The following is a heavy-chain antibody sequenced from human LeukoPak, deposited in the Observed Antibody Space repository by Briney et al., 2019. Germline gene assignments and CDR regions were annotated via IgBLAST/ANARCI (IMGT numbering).Heavy chain of an antibody. Sequence: GGTLRFSCAASGFTFSSYGMHWVRQAPGKGLEWVAVIRYDGSNKYYADSVKGRFTISRDNSKNTLYLQMNSLRAEDTAVYYCARDEGIITIPHWYYGMDVWGQGTTVTVSS. J-gene: IGHJ6*02. V-gene: IGHV3-33*01. CDR3: ARDEGIITIPHWYYGMDV. CDR2: IRYDGSNK. D-gene: IGHD3-3*01. CDR1: GFTFSSYG.